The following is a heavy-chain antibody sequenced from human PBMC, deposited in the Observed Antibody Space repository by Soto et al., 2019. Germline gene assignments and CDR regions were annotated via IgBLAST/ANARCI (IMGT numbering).Heavy chain of an antibody. CDR3: ASLYCSSTSCYDTWFDP. CDR1: GGTFSSYT. D-gene: IGHD2-2*01. V-gene: IGHV1-69*02. CDR2: IIPILGIA. J-gene: IGHJ5*02. Sequence: QVQLVQSGAEVQKPGSSVKVSCKASGGTFSSYTISWVRQAPGQGLEWMGRIIPILGIANYAQKFQGRVTITADKSTSTAYMELSSLRSEDTAVYYCASLYCSSTSCYDTWFDPWGQGTLVTVSS.